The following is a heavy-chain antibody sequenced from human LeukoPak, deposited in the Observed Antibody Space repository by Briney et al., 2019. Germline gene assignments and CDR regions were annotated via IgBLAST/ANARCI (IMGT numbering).Heavy chain of an antibody. J-gene: IGHJ4*02. CDR2: IYYSGST. Sequence: SETLSLTCTVSGGSISSGGYYWSWIRQHPGKGLEWIGYIYYSGSTYYNPSLKSRVTISVGTSKNQFSLKLSSVTAADTAVYYCARGGDYYDSRYWGQGTLVTVSS. CDR1: GGSISSGGYY. D-gene: IGHD3-22*01. V-gene: IGHV4-31*03. CDR3: ARGGDYYDSRY.